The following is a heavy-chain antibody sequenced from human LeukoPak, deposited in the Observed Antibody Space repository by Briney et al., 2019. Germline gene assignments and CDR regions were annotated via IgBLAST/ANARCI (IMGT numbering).Heavy chain of an antibody. CDR2: IKQDGTEK. CDR3: ARIGYSSSSWDY. J-gene: IGHJ4*02. Sequence: TGGSLRLSCAASGFTFDDYGMSWVRQAPGKGLEWVANIKQDGTEKYYVGSVKGRFTISRDNAKNSLYVQMNSLRAEDTAVYYCARIGYSSSSWDYWGQGTLVTVSS. D-gene: IGHD6-6*01. CDR1: GFTFDDYG. V-gene: IGHV3-7*01.